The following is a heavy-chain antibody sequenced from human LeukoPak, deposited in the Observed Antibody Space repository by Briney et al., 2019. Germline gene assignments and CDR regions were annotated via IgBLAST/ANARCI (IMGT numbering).Heavy chain of an antibody. CDR3: ARDRKVDTAMVSDY. CDR1: GGTFSSCA. V-gene: IGHV1-69*04. J-gene: IGHJ4*02. Sequence: SVKVSCKASGGTFSSCAISWVRQAPGQGLEWMGRIIPILGIANYAQKFQGRVTITADKSTSTAYMELSSLRSEDTAVYYCARDRKVDTAMVSDYWGQGTLVTVSS. CDR2: IIPILGIA. D-gene: IGHD5-18*01.